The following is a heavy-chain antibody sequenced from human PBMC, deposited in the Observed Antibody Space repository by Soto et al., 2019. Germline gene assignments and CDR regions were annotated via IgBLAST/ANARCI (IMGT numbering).Heavy chain of an antibody. J-gene: IGHJ4*02. CDR2: ISGYGGST. D-gene: IGHD3-10*01. CDR1: GFTFSSYA. CDR3: ARARGITMVRGFRPFGAYFDY. V-gene: IGHV3-64*01. Sequence: EVQLVESGGGLVQPGGSLRLSCAASGFTFSSYAMHWVRQAPGKGLEYVSAISGYGGSTYYANSVKGRFTISRDNSKNALYLQMGSLRAEDLAVYYCARARGITMVRGFRPFGAYFDYWGQGPLVTVSS.